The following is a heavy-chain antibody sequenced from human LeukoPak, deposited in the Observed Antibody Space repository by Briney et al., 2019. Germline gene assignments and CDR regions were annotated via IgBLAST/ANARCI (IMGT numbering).Heavy chain of an antibody. CDR3: ARKASEFDC. CDR1: GFTFNNYA. CDR2: ISGSGGST. Sequence: GGSLRLSCAASGFTFNNYAMSWVRQAPGRGLEWVSSISGSGGSTYYADSVKGRFTIPRDNSQNTLYLQMNSLRAEDTAVYYCARKASEFDCWGQGTLVTVSS. V-gene: IGHV3-23*01. J-gene: IGHJ4*02.